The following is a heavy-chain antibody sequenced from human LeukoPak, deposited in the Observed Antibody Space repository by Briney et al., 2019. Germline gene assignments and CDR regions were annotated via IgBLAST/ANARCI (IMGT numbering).Heavy chain of an antibody. V-gene: IGHV1-24*01. J-gene: IGHJ4*02. D-gene: IGHD3-22*01. CDR1: GYTLTELS. CDR3: ATDRGDSSGYYYVLDY. Sequence: ASVKVSCKVSGYTLTELSMHWMRQAPGKGLEWMGGFDPEDGETIYAQKFQGRVTMTEDTSTDTAYMELSSLRSEDTAVYYCATDRGDSSGYYYVLDYWGQGTLVTVSS. CDR2: FDPEDGET.